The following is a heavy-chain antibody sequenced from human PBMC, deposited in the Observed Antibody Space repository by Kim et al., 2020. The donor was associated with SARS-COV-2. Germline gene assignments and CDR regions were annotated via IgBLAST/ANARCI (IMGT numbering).Heavy chain of an antibody. CDR3: ARVQGGPPGYYGSGSYYMVGGWFDP. CDR2: IYYSGST. V-gene: IGHV4-59*01. CDR1: GGSISSYY. Sequence: SETLSLTCTVSGGSISSYYWSWIRQPPGKGLEWIGYIYYSGSTNYNPSLKSRVTISVDTSKNQFSLKLSSVTAADTAVYYCARVQGGPPGYYGSGSYYMVGGWFDPWGQGTLVTVSS. D-gene: IGHD3-10*01. J-gene: IGHJ5*02.